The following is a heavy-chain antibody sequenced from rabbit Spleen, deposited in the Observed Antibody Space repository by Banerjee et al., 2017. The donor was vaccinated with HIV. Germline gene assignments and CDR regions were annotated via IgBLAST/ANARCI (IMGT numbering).Heavy chain of an antibody. CDR3: ARRDSSLWWGSVL. CDR2: IDTNDGDT. D-gene: IGHD4-1*01. V-gene: IGHV1S45*01. J-gene: IGHJ4*01. CDR1: GFSFSSNW. Sequence: QEQLEESGGDLVKPGASLTLTYTASGFSFSSNWICWVRQAPGKGLEWIACIDTNDGDTDYANWPKGRFTISKTSSTTVTLQMTSLTAADTATYFCARRDSSLWWGSVLWGQGTLVTVS.